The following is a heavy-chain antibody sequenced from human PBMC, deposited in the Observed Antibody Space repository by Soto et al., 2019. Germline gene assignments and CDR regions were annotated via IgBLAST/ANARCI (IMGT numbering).Heavy chain of an antibody. CDR2: ISSSSTTI. V-gene: IGHV3-48*01. D-gene: IGHD3-10*01. CDR3: AASFITIIGTAV. CDR1: GFTFSNFG. J-gene: IGHJ4*02. Sequence: EVQLVESGGGLVQPGGSLRLSCEASGFTFSNFGINWVRQAAGKGLEWVSHISSSSTTIYYADAVKGRFTISGDNAKNSLDPQMSCLRGEDTVVYYCAASFITIIGTAVWCQGIQVTVSS.